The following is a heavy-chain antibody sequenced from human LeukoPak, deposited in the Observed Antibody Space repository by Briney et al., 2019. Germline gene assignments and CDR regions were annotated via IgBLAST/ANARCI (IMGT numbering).Heavy chain of an antibody. CDR1: GFTFSSYS. CDR2: ISSSSSTI. V-gene: IGHV3-48*01. CDR3: ARLVAAAQDV. J-gene: IGHJ3*01. Sequence: GGSLRLSCAASGFTFSSYSMNWVRQAPGKGLEWVSYISSSSSTIYYADSVKGRFTISRDNAKNSLYLQMNSLRAEDTAVYYCARLVAAAQDVWGQGTMVTVSS. D-gene: IGHD6-13*01.